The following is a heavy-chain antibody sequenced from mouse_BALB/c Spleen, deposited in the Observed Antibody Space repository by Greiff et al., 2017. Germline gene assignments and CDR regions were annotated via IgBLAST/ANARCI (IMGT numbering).Heavy chain of an antibody. J-gene: IGHJ4*01. CDR1: GFTFSSYA. CDR2: ISSGGGT. CDR3: ARERPYAMDY. Sequence: EVKVVESGGGLVKPGGSLKLSCAASGFTFSSYAMSWVRQTPEKRLEWVASISSGGGTYYPDSVKGRFTISRDNARNILYLQMSSLRSEDTAMYYCARERPYAMDYWGQGTSVTVSS. V-gene: IGHV5-6-5*01.